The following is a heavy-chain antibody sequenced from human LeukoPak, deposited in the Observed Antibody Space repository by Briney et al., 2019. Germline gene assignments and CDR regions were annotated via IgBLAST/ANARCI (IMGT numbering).Heavy chain of an antibody. J-gene: IGHJ4*02. CDR3: ASAGYYERSGYTYYFHY. D-gene: IGHD3-22*01. Sequence: GGSLRLSCAASGLTFSSYSMNWVRQAPGKGLEWVSYISISSRYIYYADSLKGRFTISRDNAKSSLYLQMSILRAEDTAVYYCASAGYYERSGYTYYFHYWGQGTVVTVSS. CDR1: GLTFSSYS. CDR2: ISISSRYI. V-gene: IGHV3-21*01.